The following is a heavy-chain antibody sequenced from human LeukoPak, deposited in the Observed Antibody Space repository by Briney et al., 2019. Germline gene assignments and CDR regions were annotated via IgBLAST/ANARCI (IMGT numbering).Heavy chain of an antibody. V-gene: IGHV4-34*01. D-gene: IGHD2-15*01. CDR2: INHSGST. CDR3: ARWLGNCIVGRCPNFDY. CDR1: GGSFSGYY. J-gene: IGHJ4*02. Sequence: SETLSLTCAVYGGSFSGYYRSWIRKPPGKGLEWIGEINHSGSTNYNPSLKSRVTISVDTSKNQFSLKLSSVTAADTAVYYCARWLGNCIVGRCPNFDYWGQGTLVTVSS.